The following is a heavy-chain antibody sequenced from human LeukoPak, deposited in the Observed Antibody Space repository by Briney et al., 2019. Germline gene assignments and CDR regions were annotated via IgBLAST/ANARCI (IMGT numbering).Heavy chain of an antibody. CDR1: GGTFSSYA. V-gene: IGHV1-69*05. D-gene: IGHD2-2*02. J-gene: IGHJ6*03. CDR3: ARMGEDIVVVPAAIFYYYYMDV. Sequence: GASVKVSCKASGGTFSSYAISWVRQAPGQGLEWMGGIIPIFGTANYAQKFQGRVTITTDESTSTAYMELSSLRSEDTAVYYCARMGEDIVVVPAAIFYYYYMDVWGKGTTVTVSS. CDR2: IIPIFGTA.